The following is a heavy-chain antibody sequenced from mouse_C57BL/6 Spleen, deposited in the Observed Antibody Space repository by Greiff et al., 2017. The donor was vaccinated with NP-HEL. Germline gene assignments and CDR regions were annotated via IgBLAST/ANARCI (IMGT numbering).Heavy chain of an antibody. D-gene: IGHD2-2*01. CDR3: AMRGYDPYAMDY. CDR1: GYTFTSYW. Sequence: QVQLQQPGAELVMPGASVKLSCKASGYTFTSYWMHWVKQRPGQGLEWIGEIDPSDSYTSYNQKFKGKSTLTVDKSSSTAYMQLSSLTSEDSAVYYCAMRGYDPYAMDYWGQGTSVTVSS. V-gene: IGHV1-69*01. CDR2: IDPSDSYT. J-gene: IGHJ4*01.